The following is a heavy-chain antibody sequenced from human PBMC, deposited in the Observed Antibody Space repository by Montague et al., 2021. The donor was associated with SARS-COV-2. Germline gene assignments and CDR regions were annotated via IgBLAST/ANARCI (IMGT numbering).Heavy chain of an antibody. J-gene: IGHJ3*02. D-gene: IGHD4-23*01. CDR1: GFTFSSYA. Sequence: SLSLSCSASGFTFSSYAMHWVRQAPGKGLEWVAVISYDGSNKYYADSVKGRFTISRDNSKNTLYLQMNSLRAEDTAVYYCARDGTVVNAFDIWGQGTMVTVSS. V-gene: IGHV3-30-3*01. CDR2: ISYDGSNK. CDR3: ARDGTVVNAFDI.